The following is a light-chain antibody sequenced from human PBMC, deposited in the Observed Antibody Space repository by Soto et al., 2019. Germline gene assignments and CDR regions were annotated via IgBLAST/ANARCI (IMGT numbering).Light chain of an antibody. CDR3: QQRINWPET. Sequence: EIEMTQSPATLSLSPGERATLSCRASQNINTNLAWYQQSPGRAPRLFIYHTSTRATGIPDRFSGSGSGTEFTLTISSLQSEDFAVYYCQQRINWPETFGQGTKLEI. V-gene: IGKV3-15*01. CDR2: HTS. CDR1: QNINTN. J-gene: IGKJ2*01.